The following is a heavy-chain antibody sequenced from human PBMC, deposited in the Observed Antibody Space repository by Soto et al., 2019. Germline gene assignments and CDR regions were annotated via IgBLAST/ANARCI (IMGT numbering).Heavy chain of an antibody. CDR1: GFTFSSYS. D-gene: IGHD3-16*02. Sequence: GGSLRLSCAASGFTFSSYSMNWVRQAPGKGLEWVSYISSSSSTIYYADSVKGRFTISRDNAKNSLYLQMNSLRAEDTAVYYCARDRARDDYIWGSYRGFWFDPWGQGTLVTVSS. CDR3: ARDRARDDYIWGSYRGFWFDP. CDR2: ISSSSSTI. J-gene: IGHJ5*02. V-gene: IGHV3-48*01.